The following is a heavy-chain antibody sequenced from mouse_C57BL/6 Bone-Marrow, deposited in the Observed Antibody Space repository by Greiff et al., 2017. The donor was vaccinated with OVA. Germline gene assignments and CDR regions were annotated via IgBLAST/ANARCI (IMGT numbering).Heavy chain of an antibody. D-gene: IGHD2-1*01. V-gene: IGHV1-19*01. CDR3: ARFYYGNYHYYAMDY. J-gene: IGHJ4*01. CDR1: GYTFTDYY. CDR2: INPYNGGT. Sequence: EVQLQQSGPVLVKPGASVKMSCKASGYTFTDYYMNWVKQSHGKSLEWIGVINPYNGGTSYNQKFKGKATLTVDKSSSTAYMELNSLTSEDSAVYYCARFYYGNYHYYAMDYWGQGTSVTVSS.